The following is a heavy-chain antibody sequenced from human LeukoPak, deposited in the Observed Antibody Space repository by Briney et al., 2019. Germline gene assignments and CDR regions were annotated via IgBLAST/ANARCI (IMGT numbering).Heavy chain of an antibody. D-gene: IGHD1-26*01. CDR2: IYYSGDT. CDR3: ARLNRGSYFGLYYFDY. J-gene: IGHJ4*02. Sequence: SETLSLTCTVSRGSISGYSWSWIRQSPGGGLEWIGYIYYSGDTAYNPSLRSRVTMSVDTSKNQFSLQLRSMTTADTAVYCCARLNRGSYFGLYYFDYWGQGTLVTVSS. V-gene: IGHV4-59*01. CDR1: RGSISGYS.